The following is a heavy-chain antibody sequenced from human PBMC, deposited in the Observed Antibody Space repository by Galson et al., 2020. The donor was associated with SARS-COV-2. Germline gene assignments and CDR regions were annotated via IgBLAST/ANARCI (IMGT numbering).Heavy chain of an antibody. J-gene: IGHJ2*01. CDR2: IYTGDSDT. Sequence: GESLKISCTGSGYDFSGQWIAWVRPTPGKGLEWMGDIYTGDSDTKYSPSFQGQVTISADKSSRTAYLQWSSLKASDTALYYCARALLYKGSDCWYFDLWGRGTMVTVSS. D-gene: IGHD2-21*02. V-gene: IGHV5-51*01. CDR1: GYDFSGQW. CDR3: ARALLYKGSDCWYFDL.